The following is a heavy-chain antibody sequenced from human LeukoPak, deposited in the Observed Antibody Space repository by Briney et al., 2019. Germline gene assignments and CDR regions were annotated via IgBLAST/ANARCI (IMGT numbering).Heavy chain of an antibody. CDR1: GFTFSNCA. V-gene: IGHV3-30*03. CDR2: SSYDGREE. CDR3: ALGAHYGSGRTAEHFWN. J-gene: IGHJ1*01. D-gene: IGHD3-10*01. Sequence: GGSLRLSCVASGFTFSNCAMHWVRQAPGKGLEWVAVSSYDGREEYYADSVKGRFSISRDSSKNTLLLQMNSLRIEDTAVYYCALGAHYGSGRTAEHFWNWGQGTLVTVSS.